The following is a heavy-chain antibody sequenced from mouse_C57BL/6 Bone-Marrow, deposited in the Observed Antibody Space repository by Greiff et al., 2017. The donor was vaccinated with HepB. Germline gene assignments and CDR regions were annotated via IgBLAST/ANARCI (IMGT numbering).Heavy chain of an antibody. CDR1: GYTFTSYW. D-gene: IGHD2-1*01. CDR3: ERRGNYGENGFAY. J-gene: IGHJ3*01. Sequence: QVQLQQPGAELVKPGASVKMSCKASGYTFTSYWITWVKQRPGQGLEWIGDIYPGSGRTNYNEKFKSKARLTVNTSTSTAYMQLSSLTSEDSAVYYCERRGNYGENGFAYWGQGTLVTVSA. CDR2: IYPGSGRT. V-gene: IGHV1-55*01.